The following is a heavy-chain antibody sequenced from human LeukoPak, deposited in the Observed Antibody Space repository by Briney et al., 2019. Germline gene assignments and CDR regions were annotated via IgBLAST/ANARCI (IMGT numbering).Heavy chain of an antibody. D-gene: IGHD3-16*02. J-gene: IGHJ4*02. CDR3: ARGRDDDVWGSYPTCFDY. CDR1: GGSISSGTYY. V-gene: IGHV4-61*02. Sequence: SETLSLTCTVSGGSISSGTYYWSWIRQPAGKGLEWIGRIYNSGSTSYNPSLKSRVTISMDTSKNQFSLKLSSVTAADTAVYYCARGRDDDVWGSYPTCFDYWGQGALVTVSS. CDR2: IYNSGST.